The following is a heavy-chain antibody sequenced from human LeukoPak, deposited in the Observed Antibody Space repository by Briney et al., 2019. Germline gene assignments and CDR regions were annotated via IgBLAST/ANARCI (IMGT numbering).Heavy chain of an antibody. J-gene: IGHJ6*02. D-gene: IGHD6-19*01. Sequence: PGGSLRLSCAPSGLSFSSYTIHWVRQAPGKGLEWVSSISSTSGYIHYADSVKGRFTISRDNAKNTLYLQMNSLRAEDTAVYYCAREGGIAVGAGDYYYYGMDVWGQGTTVTVSS. CDR1: GLSFSSYT. CDR2: ISSTSGYI. CDR3: AREGGIAVGAGDYYYYGMDV. V-gene: IGHV3-21*01.